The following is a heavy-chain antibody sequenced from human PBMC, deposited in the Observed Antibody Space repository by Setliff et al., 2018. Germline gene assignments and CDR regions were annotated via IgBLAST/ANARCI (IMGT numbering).Heavy chain of an antibody. Sequence: ASVKVSCKASGYTFTGYYMHWVRHAPGQGLEWMGRINPNSGGTNYAQKFQGRVTMTRDTSISTAYMELSRLRSDDTAVYYCAREEVGRYSSGWYISSDNWFDPWGQGTLVTVSS. V-gene: IGHV1-2*06. J-gene: IGHJ5*02. CDR2: INPNSGGT. D-gene: IGHD6-19*01. CDR3: AREEVGRYSSGWYISSDNWFDP. CDR1: GYTFTGYY.